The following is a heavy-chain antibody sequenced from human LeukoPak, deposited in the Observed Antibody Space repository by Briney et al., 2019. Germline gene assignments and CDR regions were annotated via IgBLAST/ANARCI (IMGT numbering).Heavy chain of an antibody. CDR1: KDTFDNYW. Sequence: GESLKISCNGSKDTFDNYWIGWVRQMPGKGLEWMGIIYPDDSDTRYSPSFQGQVTISADKSFNTAYLQWRRLKASDTAMYYCARHGGGANEGYGMDVRGQGTTVTVSS. CDR3: ARHGGGANEGYGMDV. J-gene: IGHJ6*02. CDR2: IYPDDSDT. D-gene: IGHD2-21*01. V-gene: IGHV5-51*01.